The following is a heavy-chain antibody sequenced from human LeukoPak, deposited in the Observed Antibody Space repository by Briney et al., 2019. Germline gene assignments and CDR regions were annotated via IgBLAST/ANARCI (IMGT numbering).Heavy chain of an antibody. V-gene: IGHV3-7*01. J-gene: IGHJ4*02. CDR3: ARVGYDFWSGYSAFDY. Sequence: GGSLRLSCAASELTFSGYWMNWVRQAPGKGLQWVGNIRQDGGQTHYSDSVKGRFTISRDNAKRSLYLQMNSLRPEDTAVYYCARVGYDFWSGYSAFDYWGQGTLVTVSS. D-gene: IGHD3-3*01. CDR1: ELTFSGYW. CDR2: IRQDGGQT.